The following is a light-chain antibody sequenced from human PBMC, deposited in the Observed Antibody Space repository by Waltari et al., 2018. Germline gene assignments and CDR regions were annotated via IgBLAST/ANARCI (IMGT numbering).Light chain of an antibody. CDR1: SSNIGAGYD. J-gene: IGLJ3*02. CDR3: QSYDNSLSGWV. V-gene: IGLV1-40*01. CDR2: GNI. Sequence: QSVLTQPPSVSGAPGPRVTISCTGSSSNIGAGYDVHWYQQLPGTAPKLPIYGNINRPSGVPDRFSGSKSGTSASLAITGLQAEDEADYYCQSYDNSLSGWVFGGGTKLTVL.